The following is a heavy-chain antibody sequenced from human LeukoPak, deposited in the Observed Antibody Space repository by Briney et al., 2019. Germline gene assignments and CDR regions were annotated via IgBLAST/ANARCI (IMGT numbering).Heavy chain of an antibody. CDR1: GYTFASYY. CDR3: ARVAAAADTDY. Sequence: ASVKVSCKASGYTFASYYMHWVRQAPGQGLEWMGIINPSGGSTSYAQKFQGRVTMTRDTSTSTVYMELSSLRSEDTAVYYCARVAAAADTDYWGQGTLVTVSS. D-gene: IGHD6-13*01. CDR2: INPSGGST. V-gene: IGHV1-46*01. J-gene: IGHJ4*02.